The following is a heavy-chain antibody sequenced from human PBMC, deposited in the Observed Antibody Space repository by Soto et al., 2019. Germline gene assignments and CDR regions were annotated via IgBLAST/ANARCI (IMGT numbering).Heavy chain of an antibody. D-gene: IGHD1-1*01. CDR1: GGTFSSYA. V-gene: IGHV1-69*13. J-gene: IGHJ6*02. CDR2: IIPIFGTA. CDR3: ARDPDDDSYGMDV. Sequence: ASVKGSCKASGGTFSSYAISWVRQAPGQGLEWMGGIIPIFGTANYAQKFQGRVTITADESTSTAYMELSSLRSEDTAVYYCARDPDDDSYGMDVWGQGTTVTVSS.